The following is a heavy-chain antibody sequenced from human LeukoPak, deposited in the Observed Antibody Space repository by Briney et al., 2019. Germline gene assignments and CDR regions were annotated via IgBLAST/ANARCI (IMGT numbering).Heavy chain of an antibody. Sequence: PSETLSLTCAVSGGSISSGGYSWSWIRQPPGKGLEWIGYIYHSGSTYYNPSLKSRVTISVDRSKNQFSLKLSSVTAADTAVYYCARGGRKRYCSSTSCYNEYNWFDPWGQGTLVTVSS. V-gene: IGHV4-30-2*01. D-gene: IGHD2-2*02. CDR3: ARGGRKRYCSSTSCYNEYNWFDP. CDR1: GGSISSGGYS. J-gene: IGHJ5*02. CDR2: IYHSGST.